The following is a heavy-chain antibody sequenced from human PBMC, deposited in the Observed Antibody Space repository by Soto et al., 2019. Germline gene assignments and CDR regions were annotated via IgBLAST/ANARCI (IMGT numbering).Heavy chain of an antibody. CDR1: GFTFSSYS. Sequence: EVQLVESGGGLVKPGGSLRLSCAASGFTFSSYSMNWVRQAPGKGLEWVSSISSSSSYIYYADSVKGRFTISRDNAKNSLYLQMNSLRAEDTAVYCCARVHGAVAGKGGWGQGTLVTVSS. CDR2: ISSSSSYI. V-gene: IGHV3-21*01. D-gene: IGHD6-19*01. CDR3: ARVHGAVAGKGG. J-gene: IGHJ4*02.